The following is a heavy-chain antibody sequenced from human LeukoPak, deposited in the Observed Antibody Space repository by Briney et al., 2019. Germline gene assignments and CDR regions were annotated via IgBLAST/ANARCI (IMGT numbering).Heavy chain of an antibody. V-gene: IGHV1-69*05. D-gene: IGHD6-19*01. CDR2: IIPIFGTA. CDR3: ARGPLYDSIAVADY. J-gene: IGHJ4*02. Sequence: SVKVSCKASGGTFSSYAISWVRQAPGQGLEWMGGIIPIFGTANYAQKLQGRVTMTTDTSTSTAYMELRSLRSDDMAVYYCARGPLYDSIAVADYWGQGTLVTVSS. CDR1: GGTFSSYA.